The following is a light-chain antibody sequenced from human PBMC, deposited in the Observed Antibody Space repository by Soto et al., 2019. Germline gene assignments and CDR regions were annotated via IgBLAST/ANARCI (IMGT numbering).Light chain of an antibody. CDR1: QTISSW. CDR2: KAS. CDR3: QHYNSYSEA. J-gene: IGKJ1*01. V-gene: IGKV1-5*03. Sequence: DIPMTQSPSTLSGSVGDRVTITCRASQTISSWLAWYQQKPGKAPKLLIYKASTLKSGVPSRFSGSGSGPEFTLTISSLQPDDFATYYCQHYNSYSEAFGQGTKVELK.